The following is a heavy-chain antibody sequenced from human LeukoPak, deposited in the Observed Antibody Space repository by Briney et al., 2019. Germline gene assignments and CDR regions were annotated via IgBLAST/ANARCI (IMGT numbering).Heavy chain of an antibody. Sequence: GGSLRLSCAASGFTFSSYGMHWVHQAPGKGLEWVAVISYDGSNKYYADSVKGRFTISRDNSKNTLYLQMNSLRAEDTAVYYCAKDRWLGSPGIAVAGFDYWGQGTLVTVSS. CDR2: ISYDGSNK. J-gene: IGHJ4*02. V-gene: IGHV3-30*18. D-gene: IGHD6-19*01. CDR1: GFTFSSYG. CDR3: AKDRWLGSPGIAVAGFDY.